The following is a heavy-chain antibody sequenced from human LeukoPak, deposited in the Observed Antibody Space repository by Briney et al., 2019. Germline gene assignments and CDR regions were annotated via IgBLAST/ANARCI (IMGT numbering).Heavy chain of an antibody. V-gene: IGHV3-7*01. Sequence: GGSLRLSCAASGFTFSDYSMNWVRQAPGKGLEWVANIKQDGSEKNYVDSVKGRFTISRDKAKNSLYLQMNSLRAEDTAVYYCARDAGGYGFYGDYWGQGTLVTVSS. D-gene: IGHD5-18*01. CDR1: GFTFSDYS. CDR2: IKQDGSEK. J-gene: IGHJ4*02. CDR3: ARDAGGYGFYGDY.